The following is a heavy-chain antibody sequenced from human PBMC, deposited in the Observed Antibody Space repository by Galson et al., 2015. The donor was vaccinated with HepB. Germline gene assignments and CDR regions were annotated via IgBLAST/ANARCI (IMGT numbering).Heavy chain of an antibody. Sequence: SLRLSCAASGFTFSNYGMHWVRQAPGKGLEWVAFIRYDGSNEYYADSVKGRFTISRDNSKNTLYLQMNSLRAEDTAGYYCEGVGGGNYFGPGSYYICQYGLDVWGQGTRVTVSS. CDR2: IRYDGSNE. CDR1: GFTFSNYG. D-gene: IGHD3-10*01. CDR3: EGVGGGNYFGPGSYYICQYGLDV. J-gene: IGHJ6*02. V-gene: IGHV3-30*02.